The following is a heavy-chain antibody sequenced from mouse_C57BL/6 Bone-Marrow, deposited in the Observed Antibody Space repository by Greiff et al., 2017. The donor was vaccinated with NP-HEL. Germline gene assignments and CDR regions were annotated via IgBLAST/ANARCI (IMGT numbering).Heavy chain of an antibody. V-gene: IGHV5-16*01. Sequence: EVQLMESEGGLVQPGSSMKLSCTASGFTFSDYYMAWVRQVPEKGLEWVANINYDGSSTYYLDSLKSRFIISRDNAKNILYLQMSSLKSEDTATYYCAREGGYDYDDYAMDYWGQGTSVTVSS. J-gene: IGHJ4*01. CDR3: AREGGYDYDDYAMDY. D-gene: IGHD2-4*01. CDR2: INYDGSST. CDR1: GFTFSDYY.